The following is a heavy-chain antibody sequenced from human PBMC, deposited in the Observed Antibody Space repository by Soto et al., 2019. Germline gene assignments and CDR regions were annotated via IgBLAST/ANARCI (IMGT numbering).Heavy chain of an antibody. D-gene: IGHD5-12*01. CDR3: VRHGDGYNYGTYTGFDY. V-gene: IGHV4-59*08. CDR1: GGSISSYY. CDR2: IYYSGST. Sequence: SETLSLTCTVSGGSISSYYWSWIRQPPGKGLEWLGYIYYSGSTNYNPSFKSRVTISVDTSKNQFSLKLRSVTAADTAVYYCVRHGDGYNYGTYTGFDYWGQGALVTVSS. J-gene: IGHJ4*02.